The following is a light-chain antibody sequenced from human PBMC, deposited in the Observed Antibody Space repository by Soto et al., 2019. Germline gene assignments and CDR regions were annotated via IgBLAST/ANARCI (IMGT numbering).Light chain of an antibody. J-gene: IGKJ1*01. CDR2: DAS. V-gene: IGKV1-5*01. Sequence: DIQMTQSPSTLSASVGDRVTITCRASQSISSWLAWYQQKPGKAPKLLIYDASSLERGVPSRFSGRGSGTEFTLTISRLQPDDFATYYCQQYNSYSPWTFGQGTKVEI. CDR3: QQYNSYSPWT. CDR1: QSISSW.